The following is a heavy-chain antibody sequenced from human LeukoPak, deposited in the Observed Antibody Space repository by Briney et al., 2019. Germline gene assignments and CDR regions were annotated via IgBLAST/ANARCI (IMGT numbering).Heavy chain of an antibody. J-gene: IGHJ4*02. D-gene: IGHD3-10*01. CDR1: DYTFIIYG. CDR3: ARDSPDGSGTYYNDSPDY. V-gene: IGHV1-18*01. CDR2: ISAYNGNT. Sequence: GASVKVSCTASDYTFIIYGISWVRQAPGQGLEWMGWISAYNGNTNYQQKLQGRVTMTTDTFTGTAYMDLRSLRSDDTAIYYCARDSPDGSGTYYNDSPDYWGQGTLVTVSS.